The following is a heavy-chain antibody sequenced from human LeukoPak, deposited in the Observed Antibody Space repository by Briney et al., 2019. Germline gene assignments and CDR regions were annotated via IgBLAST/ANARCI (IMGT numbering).Heavy chain of an antibody. CDR1: GFTFKDAW. CDR3: FTDPQRGYYFDY. V-gene: IGHV3-15*01. CDR2: IKSKSDGGTV. Sequence: GGSLRLSCAASGFTFKDAWMSWVRQAPGKGLEWVGRIKSKSDGGTVDYAAPVKGRFTISRDDSKNTLYLQINNLKIEDTAVYYCFTDPQRGYYFDYWGQGTLVTVSS. J-gene: IGHJ4*02. D-gene: IGHD5-24*01.